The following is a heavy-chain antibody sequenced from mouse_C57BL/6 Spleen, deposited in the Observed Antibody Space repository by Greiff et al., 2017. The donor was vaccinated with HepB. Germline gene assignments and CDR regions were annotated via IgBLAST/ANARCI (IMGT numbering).Heavy chain of an antibody. CDR1: GFTFSDYY. D-gene: IGHD4-1*02. V-gene: IGHV5-16*01. CDR3: ARVLNWGYYFDY. CDR2: INYDGSST. J-gene: IGHJ2*01. Sequence: EVMLVESEGGLVQPGSSMKLSCTASGFTFSDYYMAWVRQVPEKGLEWVANINYDGSSTYYLDSLKSRFIISRDNAKNILYLQMSSLKSEDTATYYCARVLNWGYYFDYWGQGTTLTVSS.